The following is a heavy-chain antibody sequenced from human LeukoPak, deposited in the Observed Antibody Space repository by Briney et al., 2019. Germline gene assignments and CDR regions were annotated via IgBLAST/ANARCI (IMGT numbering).Heavy chain of an antibody. J-gene: IGHJ4*02. CDR3: ARGYSDYPYYFDN. CDR1: GGSISSDTSS. D-gene: IGHD5-12*01. CDR2: IFHTGNT. V-gene: IGHV4-30-2*01. Sequence: SETLSLTCAVYGGSISSDTSSYNWIRQPPGKGLEWIGYIFHTGNTYYSPSLKSRVTIAIDMSKNQFSLKLSSVTAADTAVYYCARGYSDYPYYFDNWGQGTLVTVSS.